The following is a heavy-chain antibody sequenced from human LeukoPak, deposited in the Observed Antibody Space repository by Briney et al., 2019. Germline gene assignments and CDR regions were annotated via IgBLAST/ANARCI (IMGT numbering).Heavy chain of an antibody. J-gene: IGHJ6*03. D-gene: IGHD2/OR15-2a*01. CDR2: IYYSGST. Sequence: SETLSLTCTVSGGSISSYCWSWIRQPPGKGLEWIGYIYYSGSTNYNPSLKSRVTISVDTSKNQFSLKLSSVTAADTAVYYCARSPRRIYYYMDVWGKGTTVTVSS. V-gene: IGHV4-59*01. CDR1: GGSISSYC. CDR3: ARSPRRIYYYMDV.